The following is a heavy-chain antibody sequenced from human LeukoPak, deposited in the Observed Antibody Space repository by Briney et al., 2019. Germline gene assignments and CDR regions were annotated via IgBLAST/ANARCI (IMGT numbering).Heavy chain of an antibody. D-gene: IGHD6-13*01. Sequence: SVKVSCKASGGTFNTYTISWVRQAPGQGLEWMGGIIPTFGTANYAQKFQGRVTITADKFTTTVYMEVSTLRSEDTAVYYCARDRDSSSWRGAWDNWFDPWGQGTLVTVSS. CDR3: ARDRDSSSWRGAWDNWFDP. V-gene: IGHV1-69*06. CDR1: GGTFNTYT. CDR2: IIPTFGTA. J-gene: IGHJ5*02.